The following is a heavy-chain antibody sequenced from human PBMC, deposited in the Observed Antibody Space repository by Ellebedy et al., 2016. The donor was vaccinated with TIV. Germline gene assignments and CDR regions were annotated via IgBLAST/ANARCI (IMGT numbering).Heavy chain of an antibody. V-gene: IGHV1-18*04. D-gene: IGHD3-3*01. CDR3: ARRSGNYRTNWFDP. CDR1: GYSFTSYG. J-gene: IGHJ5*02. CDR2: ISVYNGNT. Sequence: ASVKVSCKASGYSFTSYGINWVRQAPGQGLEWVGWISVYNGNTNYAQKLQGRVTMTTDTSTSTAYMELRSLRSDDTAVYYCARRSGNYRTNWFDPWGQGTLVTVSS.